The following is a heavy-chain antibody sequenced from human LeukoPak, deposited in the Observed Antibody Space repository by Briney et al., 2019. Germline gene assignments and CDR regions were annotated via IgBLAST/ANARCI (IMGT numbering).Heavy chain of an antibody. V-gene: IGHV1-18*04. Sequence: APVKVSCNASGYPFTTYGISWIRQAPGQRLEWMGWIIGYNATTNNAPNLEGRVTMTTDPCTTTAYMELRSLTSDDTAVYYCARGRVTSAQGDFDYWGQGTLVTVSS. D-gene: IGHD5-18*01. CDR3: ARGRVTSAQGDFDY. CDR1: GYPFTTYG. J-gene: IGHJ4*02. CDR2: IIGYNATT.